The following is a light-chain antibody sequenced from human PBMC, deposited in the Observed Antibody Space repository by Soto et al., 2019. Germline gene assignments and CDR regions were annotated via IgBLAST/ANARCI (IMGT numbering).Light chain of an antibody. CDR3: QQYGSSTLT. Sequence: EIVLTQSPGTLSLSPGERATLSCRASQSVSSSYLAWYQQKPGQAPRLLIYGPSSRATGIPDRFSGSGSGTDFTLTISRLEPEDFAVYYCQQYGSSTLTFGGGTKVEIK. V-gene: IGKV3-20*01. CDR2: GPS. CDR1: QSVSSSY. J-gene: IGKJ4*01.